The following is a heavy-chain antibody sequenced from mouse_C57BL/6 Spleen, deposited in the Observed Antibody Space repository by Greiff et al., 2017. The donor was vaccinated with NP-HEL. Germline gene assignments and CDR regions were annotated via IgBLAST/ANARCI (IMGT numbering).Heavy chain of an antibody. J-gene: IGHJ4*01. CDR1: GFTFSDYG. V-gene: IGHV5-17*01. Sequence: EVKLMESGGGLVKPGGSLKLSCAASGFTFSDYGMHWVRQAPEKGLEWVAYISSGSSTIYYADTVKGRFTISRDNAKNTLFLQMTSLRSEDTAMYYCARAAKNYAMDYWGQGTSVTVSS. CDR3: ARAAKNYAMDY. CDR2: ISSGSSTI.